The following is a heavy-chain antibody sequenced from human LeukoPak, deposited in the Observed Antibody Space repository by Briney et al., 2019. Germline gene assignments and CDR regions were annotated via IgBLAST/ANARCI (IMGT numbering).Heavy chain of an antibody. CDR1: GFTFSDYY. J-gene: IGHJ6*04. CDR2: ISSSSSYT. Sequence: GGSLRLSCAASGFTFSDYYMSWIRQAPGKGLEWVSYISSSSSYTNYADSVEGRFTISRDNAKNSLYLQMNSLRAEDTAVYYCAREVRSYGMDVWGKGTTVTVSS. V-gene: IGHV3-11*06. D-gene: IGHD3-10*01. CDR3: AREVRSYGMDV.